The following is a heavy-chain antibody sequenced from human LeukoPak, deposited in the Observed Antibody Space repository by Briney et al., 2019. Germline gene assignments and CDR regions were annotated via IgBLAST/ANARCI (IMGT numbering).Heavy chain of an antibody. CDR3: AKAKPQGSDRDFDY. CDR1: GYTFTGYY. J-gene: IGHJ4*02. D-gene: IGHD1-14*01. CDR2: INPNSGDT. Sequence: ASVKVSCKTSGYTFTGYYMHWVRQAPGQGLEWMGRINPNSGDTNYAQKFQGRVTMTGDTSITTAYMELNSLRPDDTAVYYCAKAKPQGSDRDFDYWGQGTLVTVSS. V-gene: IGHV1-2*06.